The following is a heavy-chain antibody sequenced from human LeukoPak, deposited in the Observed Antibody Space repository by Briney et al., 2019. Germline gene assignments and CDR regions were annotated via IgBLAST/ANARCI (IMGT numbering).Heavy chain of an antibody. J-gene: IGHJ4*02. V-gene: IGHV1-24*01. D-gene: IGHD3-22*01. CDR3: ATPLYYDSSGYSRPFDY. CDR1: GYTLTELS. CDR2: FDPEAGET. Sequence: GASVKVSCTVSGYTLTELSMHWVRQAPGKGLEWMGGFDPEAGETIYAQKFQGRVTMTEDTSTDTAYMELSSLRSEDTAVYYCATPLYYDSSGYSRPFDYWGQGTLVTVSS.